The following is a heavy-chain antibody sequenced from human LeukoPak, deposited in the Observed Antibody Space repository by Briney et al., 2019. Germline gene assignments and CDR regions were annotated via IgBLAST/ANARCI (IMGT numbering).Heavy chain of an antibody. CDR3: ARDRIAAAPVDY. J-gene: IGHJ4*02. CDR2: ISSSGSTI. CDR1: GFTFSDYY. D-gene: IGHD6-13*01. V-gene: IGHV3-11*01. Sequence: SGGSLRLSCAASGFTFSDYYMSWIRQAPGKGLEWVSYISSSGSTIYYADSVKGRFTISRDNAKNSLYLQMDSPRAEDTAVYYCARDRIAAAPVDYWGQGTLVTVSP.